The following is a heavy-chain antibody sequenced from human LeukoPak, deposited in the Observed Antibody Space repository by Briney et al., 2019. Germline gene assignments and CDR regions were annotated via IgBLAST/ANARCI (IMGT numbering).Heavy chain of an antibody. Sequence: SETLSLTCTVSGDSISSGGYYWSWIRQHPGKGLEWIGYIYYSGSTYYNPSLKSRVTISVDTSKNQFSLKLSSVTAADTAVYYCARVVDYGDQYYFDYWGQGTLVTVSS. D-gene: IGHD4-17*01. J-gene: IGHJ4*02. V-gene: IGHV4-31*03. CDR2: IYYSGST. CDR3: ARVVDYGDQYYFDY. CDR1: GDSISSGGYY.